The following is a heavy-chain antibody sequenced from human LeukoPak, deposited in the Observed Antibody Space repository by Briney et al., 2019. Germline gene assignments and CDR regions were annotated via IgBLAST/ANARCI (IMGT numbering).Heavy chain of an antibody. V-gene: IGHV3-7*01. CDR3: ARFGVKGSSYGSGSYYRGYYYYYMDV. D-gene: IGHD3-10*01. CDR1: GFTFSSYW. Sequence: GGSLRLSCAASGFTFSSYWMSWVRQAPGKGLEWVANIKQDGSEKYYVDSVKGRFTISRDNAKNSLYLQMNSLRAEDTAVYYCARFGVKGSSYGSGSYYRGYYYYYMDVWGKGTTVTVSS. CDR2: IKQDGSEK. J-gene: IGHJ6*03.